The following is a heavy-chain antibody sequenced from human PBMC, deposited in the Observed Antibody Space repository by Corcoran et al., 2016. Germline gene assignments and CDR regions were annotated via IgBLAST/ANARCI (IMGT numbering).Heavy chain of an antibody. D-gene: IGHD3-16*01. Sequence: QVQLQESGPGLVKPSETLSLTCPVSGGSISSDYWSWIRQPPGNGLEWIGYIHYTGSINYNPSLKSRVTVSVDTSKSQVSLKLSSVTAADTAVYYCARVTTNVSTWRFDPWGQGTLVTVSS. J-gene: IGHJ5*02. CDR3: ARVTTNVSTWRFDP. V-gene: IGHV4-59*01. CDR1: GGSISSDY. CDR2: IHYTGSI.